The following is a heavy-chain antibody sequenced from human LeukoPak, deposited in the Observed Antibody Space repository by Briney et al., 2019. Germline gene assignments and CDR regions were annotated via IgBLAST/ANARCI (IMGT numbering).Heavy chain of an antibody. CDR2: IHHSGSI. CDR1: GVSISSNLW. CDR3: ARGNYSSSWFYYYYMDV. Sequence: SGTLSLTCAVSGVSISSNLWWTWVRQPPGKGLEWIAEIHHSGSINYNPSLKSRVTISVDKAKNQFSLKLSSVTAADTAVYYCARGNYSSSWFYYYYMDVWGKGTTVTVSS. J-gene: IGHJ6*03. V-gene: IGHV4-4*02. D-gene: IGHD6-13*01.